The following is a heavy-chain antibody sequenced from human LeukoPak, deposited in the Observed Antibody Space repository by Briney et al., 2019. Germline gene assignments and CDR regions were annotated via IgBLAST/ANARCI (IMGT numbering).Heavy chain of an antibody. J-gene: IGHJ5*02. Sequence: SVKVSCKASGYTFTSYGISWVRQAPGQGLEWMGGIIPIFGTANYAQKFQGRVTITTDESTSTAYMELSSLRSEDTAVYYCAREQSVSPNWFDPWGQGTLVTVSS. CDR1: GYTFTSYG. V-gene: IGHV1-69*05. CDR2: IIPIFGTA. D-gene: IGHD5/OR15-5a*01. CDR3: AREQSVSPNWFDP.